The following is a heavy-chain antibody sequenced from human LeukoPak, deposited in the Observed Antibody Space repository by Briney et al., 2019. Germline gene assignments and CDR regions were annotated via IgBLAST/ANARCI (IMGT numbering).Heavy chain of an antibody. CDR3: ARDLPLYYYGMDV. J-gene: IGHJ6*02. CDR2: IYTGGDT. Sequence: GGSLRLSCAASGFSVSNKYMSWVRQAPGKGLEWVSVIYTGGDTYYADSVRGRFTISRDNSKNTVNLQMNSLRAEDTAVYYCARDLPLYYYGMDVWGQGTTVTVSS. CDR1: GFSVSNKY. V-gene: IGHV3-53*01.